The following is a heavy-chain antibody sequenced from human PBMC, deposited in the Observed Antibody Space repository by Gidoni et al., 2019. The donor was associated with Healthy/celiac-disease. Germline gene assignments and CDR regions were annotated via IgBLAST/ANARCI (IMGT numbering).Heavy chain of an antibody. CDR3: AHAYGDSHPFDY. CDR1: GFTFSSYG. Sequence: QVQLVESGAGVVQPGRSLSLSCSASGFTFSSYGMHWVRKAPCTGLEWVTVRSYDGSNKYYADSVKGRFTISRDNSKNTLYLQMNSLRAEDTAVYYCAHAYGDSHPFDYWGQGTLVTVSS. D-gene: IGHD4-17*01. J-gene: IGHJ4*02. CDR2: RSYDGSNK. V-gene: IGHV3-30*03.